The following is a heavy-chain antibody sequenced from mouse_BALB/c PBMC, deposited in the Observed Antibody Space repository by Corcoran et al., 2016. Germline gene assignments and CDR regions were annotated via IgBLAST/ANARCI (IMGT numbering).Heavy chain of an antibody. V-gene: IGHV14-3*02. J-gene: IGHJ1*01. Sequence: EVQLQQSGAELVKPGASVKLSCTASGFNIKDTYMHWVKQRPEQGLEWIGRIDPANGNTKYDPKFQGKATITADTSSNTAYLQLSSLTSEDTSVYYCARWDWYFDVWGAGTMVTVSS. CDR2: IDPANGNT. CDR1: GFNIKDTY. CDR3: ARWDWYFDV.